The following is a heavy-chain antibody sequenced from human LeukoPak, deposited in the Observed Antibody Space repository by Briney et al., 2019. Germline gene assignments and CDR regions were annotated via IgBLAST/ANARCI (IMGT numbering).Heavy chain of an antibody. CDR3: ARDKADRNPWNRNYHYDSGGSLNH. V-gene: IGHV3-23*01. J-gene: IGHJ5*02. D-gene: IGHD3-22*01. CDR2: LSGSGRGT. CDR1: GFTFSSYV. Sequence: GGSLRLSCAASGFTFSSYVMTWVRQGPGKGLEWVSSLSGSGRGTFYADSVKGRFTISRDNSKNTLYLQMISLRTEDTAVYYCARDKADRNPWNRNYHYDSGGSLNHWGQGTLVTVSS.